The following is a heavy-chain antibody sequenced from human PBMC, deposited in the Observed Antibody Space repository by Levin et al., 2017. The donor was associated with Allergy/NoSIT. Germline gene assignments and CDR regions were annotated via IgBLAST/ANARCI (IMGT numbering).Heavy chain of an antibody. CDR3: ARSPYYDFWSGYHSAHFDY. V-gene: IGHV3-66*01. D-gene: IGHD3-3*01. CDR1: GFTVSSNY. Sequence: GGSPRLSCAASGFTVSSNYMSWVRQAPGKGLEWVSVFYSGGSTYYADSVKGRFTISRDSSKNTLYLQMNSLRAEDTAVYYCARSPYYDFWSGYHSAHFDYWGQGTLVTVSS. CDR2: FYSGGST. J-gene: IGHJ4*02.